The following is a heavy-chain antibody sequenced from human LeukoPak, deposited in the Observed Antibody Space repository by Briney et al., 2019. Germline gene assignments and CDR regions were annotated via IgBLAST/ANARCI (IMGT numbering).Heavy chain of an antibody. CDR3: ARDLSYDSSGYSKPDAFDI. D-gene: IGHD3-22*01. CDR2: INHSGST. V-gene: IGHV4-34*01. CDR1: GGSFSGYY. J-gene: IGHJ3*02. Sequence: SETLSLTCAVYGGSFSGYYWSWIRQPPGKGLEWIGEINHSGSTNYNPSLKSRVTISVDTSKNQFSLKLSSVTAADTAVYYCARDLSYDSSGYSKPDAFDIWGQGTMVTVSS.